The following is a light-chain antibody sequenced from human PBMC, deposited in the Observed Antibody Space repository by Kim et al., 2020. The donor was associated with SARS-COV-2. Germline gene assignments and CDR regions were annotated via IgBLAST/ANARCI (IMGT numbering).Light chain of an antibody. CDR3: GSYASTSTPWV. J-gene: IGLJ3*02. Sequence: QSALTQPASVSGSPGQSITISCTGTSGDVGAYNYVSWYQQHPGKAPKPMIYDVSKRPSGVSNRFSGSKSGNTASLTISGLQAEDEANYYCGSYASTSTPWVFGGGTQLTVL. V-gene: IGLV2-14*03. CDR1: SGDVGAYNY. CDR2: DVS.